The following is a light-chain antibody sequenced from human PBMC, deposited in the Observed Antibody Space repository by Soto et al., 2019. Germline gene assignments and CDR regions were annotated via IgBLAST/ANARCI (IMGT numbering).Light chain of an antibody. CDR1: QAIRNS. J-gene: IGKJ1*01. CDR2: TAS. V-gene: IGKV1-16*01. Sequence: DIEMTQSPASMSASVGDRVTITCRASQAIRNSLAWFQQKPGKAPKSLISTASSLQSGVPSRFSGSGSGSDVTLTISDLQPEDSATYFCQQYNNYPRTFGQGTTVEIK. CDR3: QQYNNYPRT.